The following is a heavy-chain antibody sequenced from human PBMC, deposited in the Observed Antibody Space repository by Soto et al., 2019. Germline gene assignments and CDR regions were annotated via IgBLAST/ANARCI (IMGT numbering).Heavy chain of an antibody. V-gene: IGHV5-10-1*01. CDR2: IDPSDSYT. Sequence: PGESLKISCKGSGYSFTSYWISWVRQMPGKGLEWMGRIDPSDSYTNYSPSFQGHVTISADKSISTAYLQWSSLKASDTAMYYCAQGQCLDENWFDPWGQGTLVTVSS. CDR3: AQGQCLDENWFDP. J-gene: IGHJ5*02. CDR1: GYSFTSYW. D-gene: IGHD6-19*01.